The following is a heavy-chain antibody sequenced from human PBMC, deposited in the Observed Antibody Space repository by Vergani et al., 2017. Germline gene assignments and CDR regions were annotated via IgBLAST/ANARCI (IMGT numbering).Heavy chain of an antibody. CDR2: IGYDGRIK. D-gene: IGHD3-16*01. Sequence: VQLVESGGGLVPPGRSLRLSCAASGFSFGDYAMTWVRQAPGKGLEWVAFIGYDGRIKYNVDSVKGRFTISRDTSKKTLSLQMRSLRADDTAVYYCARDNWGTPSYWGQGTLVTVSS. CDR1: GFSFGDYA. CDR3: ARDNWGTPSY. J-gene: IGHJ4*02. V-gene: IGHV3-30*04.